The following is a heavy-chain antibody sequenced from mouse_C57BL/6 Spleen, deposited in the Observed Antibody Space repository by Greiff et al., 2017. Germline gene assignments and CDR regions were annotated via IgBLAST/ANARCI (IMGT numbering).Heavy chain of an antibody. CDR2: IWRGGST. CDR1: GFSLTSYG. V-gene: IGHV2-4*01. CDR3: AKFPQSDLRYGSSKGYFDV. D-gene: IGHD1-1*01. J-gene: IGHJ1*03. Sequence: QVQLQQSGPGLVQPSQSLSITCTVSGFSLTSYGVHWVRQPPGKGLEWLGVIWRGGSTDYNDAFISRLSISQDNSKCRVFSKLNSLQADDTAIYYGAKFPQSDLRYGSSKGYFDVWGTGTTVTVSS.